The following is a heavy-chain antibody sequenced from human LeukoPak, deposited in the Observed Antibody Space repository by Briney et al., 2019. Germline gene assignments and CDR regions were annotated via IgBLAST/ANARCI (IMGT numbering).Heavy chain of an antibody. D-gene: IGHD4/OR15-4a*01. CDR1: GGSIDSSSYY. J-gene: IGHJ4*02. Sequence: AETLSLTCTVSGGSIDSSSYYWGWIRQPPGKGLEWIGSIYYSGSTYYNPSLKSRVTISVDTSKNQFSLKLSSVTAADTAVYYCSSSDYVYYFDYWGQGTLVTVSS. V-gene: IGHV4-39*01. CDR3: SSSDYVYYFDY. CDR2: IYYSGST.